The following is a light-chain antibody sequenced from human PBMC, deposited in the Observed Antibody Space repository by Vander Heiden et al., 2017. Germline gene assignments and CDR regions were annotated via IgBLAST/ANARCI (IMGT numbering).Light chain of an antibody. Sequence: IVSTQSPGTPSLSPGERATLSCRASQSVSSSYLSWYQQKPGQAPRLLIYGASSRATGIPDRFSGSGSGTDFTLTISRLEPEDFAVYYCQQYGSTPLMYTFGQGTKLEIK. CDR3: QQYGSTPLMYT. CDR1: QSVSSSY. CDR2: GAS. V-gene: IGKV3-20*01. J-gene: IGKJ2*01.